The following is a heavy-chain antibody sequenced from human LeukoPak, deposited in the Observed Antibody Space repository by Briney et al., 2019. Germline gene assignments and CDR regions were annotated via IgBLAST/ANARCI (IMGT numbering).Heavy chain of an antibody. D-gene: IGHD6-13*01. CDR1: GFTFSSYW. Sequence: GGSLRLSCAASGFTFSSYWMAWVRQAPGKGLEWVANIKQDGSEKYYVDSVKGRFTISRDNAKNSLYLQMNSLRAEDTAVYYCARDLEYSSSWYGSFGYWGQGTLVTVSS. V-gene: IGHV3-7*01. J-gene: IGHJ4*02. CDR3: ARDLEYSSSWYGSFGY. CDR2: IKQDGSEK.